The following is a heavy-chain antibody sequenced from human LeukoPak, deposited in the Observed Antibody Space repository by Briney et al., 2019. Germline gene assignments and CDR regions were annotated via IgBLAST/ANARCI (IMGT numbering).Heavy chain of an antibody. V-gene: IGHV5-51*01. CDR3: ARFPYDSSGYFYYFDY. D-gene: IGHD3-22*01. CDR1: GSIFTSYW. Sequence: GESLQISCKGSGSIFTSYWIGWVRQMPGKGLEWMGIIYPGDSDTRYSPSFQGQVTISAGKSISTAYLQWSSLKASDTAMYYCARFPYDSSGYFYYFDYWGQGTLVTVSS. CDR2: IYPGDSDT. J-gene: IGHJ4*02.